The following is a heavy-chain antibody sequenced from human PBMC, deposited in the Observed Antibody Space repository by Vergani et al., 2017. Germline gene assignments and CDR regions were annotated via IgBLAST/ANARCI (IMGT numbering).Heavy chain of an antibody. J-gene: IGHJ5*02. CDR3: ASDRAAAGLNWFDP. V-gene: IGHV1-69*04. CDR2: IIPILGIA. D-gene: IGHD6-13*01. CDR1: GGTFSSYA. Sequence: QVQLVQSGAEVKKPGSSVKVSCKASGGTFSSYAISWVRQAPGQGLEWMGRIIPILGIANYAQKFQGRVTMTTDTSTSTAYMELRSLRSDDTAVYYCASDRAAAGLNWFDPWGQGTLVTVSS.